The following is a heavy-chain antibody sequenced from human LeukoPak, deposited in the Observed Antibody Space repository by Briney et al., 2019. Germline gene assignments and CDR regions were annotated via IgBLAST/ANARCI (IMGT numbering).Heavy chain of an antibody. V-gene: IGHV1-18*01. D-gene: IGHD3-10*01. CDR3: ARDGSSGSFPDY. Sequence: ASVKVSCKASGYTFSNYGISWVRQAPGQGLEWMGWISTYNGNTNYAQKFQGRVTLTTVTSTSTAYMELRSLTSDDTAVYYCARDGSSGSFPDYWGQGTLVTVSS. J-gene: IGHJ4*02. CDR2: ISTYNGNT. CDR1: GYTFSNYG.